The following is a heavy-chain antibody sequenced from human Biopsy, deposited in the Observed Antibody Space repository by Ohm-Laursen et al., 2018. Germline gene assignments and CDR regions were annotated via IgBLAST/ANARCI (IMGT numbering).Heavy chain of an antibody. CDR2: IIPILGTV. D-gene: IGHD3-10*01. J-gene: IGHJ6*02. CDR1: GDTFTTSA. V-gene: IGHV1-69*04. CDR3: ASGDIGGIGLDV. Sequence: SVKVSCKTSGDTFTTSAISWVRQVPGQGLDWMGRIIPILGTVDYGQNFQGRVTIRADTSTTFLELTSLRYDDTAVYYCASGDIGGIGLDVWGQGTTVTVSS.